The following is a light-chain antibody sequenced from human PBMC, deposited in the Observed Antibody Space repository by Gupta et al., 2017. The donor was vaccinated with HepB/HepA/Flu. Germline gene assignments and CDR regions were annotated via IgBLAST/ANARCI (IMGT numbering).Light chain of an antibody. J-gene: IGKJ1*01. CDR2: KAS. V-gene: IGKV1-5*03. CDR3: QHENSSPWT. CDR1: KRISTW. Sequence: DIQLTQSPSTLSASVGDNVTSTCRASKRISTWLAWYQQKPGKAPKVLIFKASTLESGVPSRFSGSGAGTEFTLTISSRQPDDYATYYCQHENSSPWTFGQGTKVEIK.